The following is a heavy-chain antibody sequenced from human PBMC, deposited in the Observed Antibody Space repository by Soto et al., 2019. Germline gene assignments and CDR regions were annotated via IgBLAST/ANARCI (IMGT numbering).Heavy chain of an antibody. V-gene: IGHV1-69*01. Sequence: QVKLVQSGAGVKKPGPSVKVSCKASGGSFTGYAVSWVRQAPGGGLEWMGGLTPISGAATYAKNFQGRVSITADGSTTTAYLDLTSLTSEDTAIYFCARHRLFYDSGSHSYVPYYFENWGQGTLVSVSS. J-gene: IGHJ4*02. D-gene: IGHD1-26*01. CDR1: GGSFTGYA. CDR3: ARHRLFYDSGSHSYVPYYFEN. CDR2: LTPISGAA.